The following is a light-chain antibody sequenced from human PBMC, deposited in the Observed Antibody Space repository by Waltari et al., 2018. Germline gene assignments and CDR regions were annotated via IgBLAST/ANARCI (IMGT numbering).Light chain of an antibody. CDR1: TLGTTF. J-gene: IGLJ1*01. V-gene: IGLV3-1*01. Sequence: SSGLTQPPSVSVSTGQTATITCSGSTLGTTFASWYQQRPGQSPALVIYQDKKRPSGIPERFSGSNSGYTATLTISGALPMDEADYYCLAWDFSTAWTFGTGTRVTVL. CDR2: QDK. CDR3: LAWDFSTAWT.